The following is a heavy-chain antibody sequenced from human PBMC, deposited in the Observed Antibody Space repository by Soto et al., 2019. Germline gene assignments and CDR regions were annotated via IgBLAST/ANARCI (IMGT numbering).Heavy chain of an antibody. CDR3: AREVAGSYGKDY. V-gene: IGHV3-21*01. CDR2: ISSSSTYI. Sequence: PGGSLRLSCVVSGFTFSTYSMNWVRQAPGKGLEWVSSISSSSTYIFYADSVKGRFTISRDNAENSLYLQMHSLRAEDTAVYYCAREVAGSYGKDYWGQGTLVTVSS. J-gene: IGHJ4*02. CDR1: GFTFSTYS. D-gene: IGHD6-19*01.